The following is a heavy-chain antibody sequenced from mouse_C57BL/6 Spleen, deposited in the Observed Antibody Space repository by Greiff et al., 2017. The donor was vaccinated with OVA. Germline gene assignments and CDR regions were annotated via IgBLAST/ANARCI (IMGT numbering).Heavy chain of an antibody. D-gene: IGHD1-2*01. J-gene: IGHJ1*03. CDR2: IYPGDGDT. CDR1: GYAFRSYW. Sequence: VQLQQSGAELVKPGASVKISCKASGYAFRSYWMNWVKQRPGRGLEWIGKIYPGDGDTNYNGKFKGKATLTADKSSSKAYMQLSSLTSEDSAVYFCARDGLRPGDWYFDVWGTGTTVTVSS. V-gene: IGHV1-80*01. CDR3: ARDGLRPGDWYFDV.